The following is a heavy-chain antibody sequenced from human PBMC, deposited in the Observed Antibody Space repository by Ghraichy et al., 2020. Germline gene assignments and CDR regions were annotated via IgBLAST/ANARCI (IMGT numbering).Heavy chain of an antibody. Sequence: SQTLSLTCAVYGGSFSGYYWSWIRQPPGKGLEWIGEINHSGSTNYNPSLKSRVTISVDTSKNQFSLKLSSVTAADTAVYYCARDKKLRFLEWLPRVDAFDIWGQGTMVTVSS. J-gene: IGHJ3*02. CDR1: GGSFSGYY. CDR2: INHSGST. CDR3: ARDKKLRFLEWLPRVDAFDI. V-gene: IGHV4-34*01. D-gene: IGHD3-3*01.